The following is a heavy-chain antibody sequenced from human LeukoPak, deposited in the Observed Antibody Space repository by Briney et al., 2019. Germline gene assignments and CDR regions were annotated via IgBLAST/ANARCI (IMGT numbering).Heavy chain of an antibody. D-gene: IGHD6-13*01. CDR3: ARDRASYSSSWYRGYFQH. Sequence: GGSLRLSCAASGFTFSSYAMHWVRQAPGKGLEWVAVISYDGSNKYYADSVKGRFTISRDNSKNTLYLQMNSLRAEDTAVYYCARDRASYSSSWYRGYFQHWGQGTLVTVSS. CDR1: GFTFSSYA. CDR2: ISYDGSNK. J-gene: IGHJ1*01. V-gene: IGHV3-30-3*01.